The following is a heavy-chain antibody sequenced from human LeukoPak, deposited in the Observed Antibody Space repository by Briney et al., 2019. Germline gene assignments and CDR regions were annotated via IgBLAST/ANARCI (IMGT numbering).Heavy chain of an antibody. CDR2: INQDGSEK. D-gene: IGHD4-17*01. V-gene: IGHV3-7*03. CDR1: GFTFSRYW. Sequence: GGSLRLSCAASGFTFSRYWISWVRQAPGKGLEWVANINQDGSEKCYVDSVKGRFTISRDNAKNSLYLEMNSLRAEDTAVYYCAKAYYDDYATAPRDFYYWGQGTLVTVSS. J-gene: IGHJ4*02. CDR3: AKAYYDDYATAPRDFYY.